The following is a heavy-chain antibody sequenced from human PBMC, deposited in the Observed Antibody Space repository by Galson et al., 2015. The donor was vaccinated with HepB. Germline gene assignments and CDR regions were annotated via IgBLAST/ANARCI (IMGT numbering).Heavy chain of an antibody. CDR3: AREIGDIVVVVAATQGAPGDFDY. J-gene: IGHJ4*02. V-gene: IGHV3-30-3*01. Sequence: SLRLSCAASGFTFSSYAMHWVRQAPGKGLEWVAVISYDGSNKYYADSVKGRFTISRDNSKNTLYLQMNSLRAEDTAVYYCAREIGDIVVVVAATQGAPGDFDYWGQGTLVTVSS. D-gene: IGHD2-15*01. CDR1: GFTFSSYA. CDR2: ISYDGSNK.